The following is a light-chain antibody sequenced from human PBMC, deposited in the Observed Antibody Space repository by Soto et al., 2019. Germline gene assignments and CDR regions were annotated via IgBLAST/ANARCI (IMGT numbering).Light chain of an antibody. V-gene: IGLV2-14*01. CDR3: SSYTSSSTLV. CDR1: SSDVGAYNY. J-gene: IGLJ1*01. CDR2: EVS. Sequence: QSALTQPASVSGSPGQSITISCTGTSSDVGAYNYVSWYQQHPGKAPKLMIYEVSHRPSGVSNRFSGSKSGNTASLTISGLQAEDEADYYCSSYTSSSTLVFATGTKV.